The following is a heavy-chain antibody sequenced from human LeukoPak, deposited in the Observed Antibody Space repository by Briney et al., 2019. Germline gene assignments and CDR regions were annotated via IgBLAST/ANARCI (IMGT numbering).Heavy chain of an antibody. CDR2: IDYSGGT. CDR1: GGSFSGYY. J-gene: IGHJ6*03. CDR3: TRGYYYYYVDV. Sequence: SETLSLTCAVYGGSFSGYYWSWIRQPPGKGLEWIGYIDYSGGTNYNPSLKSRVTISVDTSKNQFSLKLSSVTAADTAVYYCTRGYYYYYVDVWGKGTTVTVSS. V-gene: IGHV4-59*01.